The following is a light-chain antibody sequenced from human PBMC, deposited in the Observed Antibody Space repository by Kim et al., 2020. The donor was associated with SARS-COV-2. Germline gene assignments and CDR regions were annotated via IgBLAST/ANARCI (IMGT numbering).Light chain of an antibody. V-gene: IGLV3-1*01. CDR3: QAWDRSTAG. CDR1: RLADQY. Sequence: VSPGQTASITCSGHRLADQYACWYQQTPGQPPVLVLYHDRQRLSGIPEPFSGSNSGNTAPLTIGGTQAMDEADYYCQAWDRSTAGFGGGPQLTVL. CDR2: HDR. J-gene: IGLJ2*01.